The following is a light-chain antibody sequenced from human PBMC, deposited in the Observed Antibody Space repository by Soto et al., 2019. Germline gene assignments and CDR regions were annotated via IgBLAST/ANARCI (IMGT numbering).Light chain of an antibody. Sequence: DIVMTQSPDSLAVSLGERATINCKSSQSVLYSSNNKNYLAWYQQKPGQPPNLIIYWASTRESGVPDRFTGSGSGTDFTLTISSLQAEDVAVYYCQQYRSTPFTFGPGTKVEIK. J-gene: IGKJ3*01. CDR3: QQYRSTPFT. V-gene: IGKV4-1*01. CDR1: QSVLYSSNNKNY. CDR2: WAS.